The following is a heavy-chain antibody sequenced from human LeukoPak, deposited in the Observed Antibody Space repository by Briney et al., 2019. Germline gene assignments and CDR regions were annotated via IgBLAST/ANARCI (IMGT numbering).Heavy chain of an antibody. J-gene: IGHJ1*01. CDR1: GFTFGSYA. CDR3: AKDGGMVATLAEYFQH. CDR2: ISGSGGST. V-gene: IGHV3-23*01. D-gene: IGHD5-12*01. Sequence: GSLRLSCAASGFTFGSYAMSWVRQAPGKGLEWVSAISGSGGSTYYADSVKGRFTISRDNSKNTLYLQMNSLRAEDTAVYYCAKDGGMVATLAEYFQHWGQGTLVTVSS.